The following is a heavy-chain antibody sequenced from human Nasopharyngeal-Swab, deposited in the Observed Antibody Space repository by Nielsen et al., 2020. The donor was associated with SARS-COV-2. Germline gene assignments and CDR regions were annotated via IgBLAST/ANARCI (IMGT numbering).Heavy chain of an antibody. CDR3: ARDWGYYYGSGSYFLPNNWFDP. CDR2: IIPIFGTA. D-gene: IGHD3-10*01. J-gene: IGHJ5*02. V-gene: IGHV1-69*01. Sequence: WVRQAPGQGLKWMGGIIPIFGTANYAQKFQGRVTITADESTSTAYMELSSLRSEDTAVYYCARDWGYYYGSGSYFLPNNWFDPWGQGTLVTVSS.